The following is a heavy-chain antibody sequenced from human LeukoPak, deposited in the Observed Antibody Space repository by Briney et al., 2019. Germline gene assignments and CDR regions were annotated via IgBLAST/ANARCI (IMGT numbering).Heavy chain of an antibody. CDR1: GFTFSSYA. V-gene: IGHV3-23*01. D-gene: IGHD2-21*02. Sequence: GGSLRLSCAASGFTFSSYAMSWVRQAPGKGLEWVSAISGSGGSTYYADSVKGRFTISRDNSKNTLYLQMSSLRAEDTAVYYCAKDGLKHIVVVTAIGGDYGMDVWGQGTTVTVSS. J-gene: IGHJ6*02. CDR3: AKDGLKHIVVVTAIGGDYGMDV. CDR2: ISGSGGST.